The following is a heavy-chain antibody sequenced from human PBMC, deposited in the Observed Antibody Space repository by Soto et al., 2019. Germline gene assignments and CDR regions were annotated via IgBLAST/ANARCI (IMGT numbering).Heavy chain of an antibody. J-gene: IGHJ4*02. CDR2: IPYDESNK. V-gene: IGHV3-30*03. D-gene: IGHD3-22*01. CDR3: ARDPDLSGYYSYFDY. CDR1: GFTFSSYG. Sequence: GGSLRLSCAASGFTFSSYGMHWVRQAPGKGLEWVAVIPYDESNKYYTDSVQGRFTISRDNSKNTLYLQMNSLRVEDTAVYYCARDPDLSGYYSYFDYWGQGTLVTVSS.